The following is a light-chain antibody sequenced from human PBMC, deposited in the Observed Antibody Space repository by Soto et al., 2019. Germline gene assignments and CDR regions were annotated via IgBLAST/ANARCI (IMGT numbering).Light chain of an antibody. CDR1: SSNIGAGYD. CDR3: QSYDSSLISYV. J-gene: IGLJ1*01. V-gene: IGLV1-40*01. Sequence: QSVLTQPPSVSGAPGQRVTISCTGSSSNIGAGYDVHWYQQLPGTAPKHLIYGNSNRPSGVPDRFSGSKSGTSASLAITGLQAEDEADYYCQSYDSSLISYVFGTGTKVTVL. CDR2: GNS.